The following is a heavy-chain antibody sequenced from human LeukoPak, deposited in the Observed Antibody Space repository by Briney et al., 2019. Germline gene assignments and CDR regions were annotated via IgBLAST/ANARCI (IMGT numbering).Heavy chain of an antibody. CDR3: ARDLRGYSYYYGMDV. D-gene: IGHD5-12*01. CDR2: ISTYDGNA. V-gene: IGHV1-18*01. Sequence: ASVKVSCKASGYSFTSYGFTWVRQAPGQGLEWMGWISTYDGNANYSQKLQGRVTMTTGTSTITAYMELRSLRSDDTAVYYCARDLRGYSYYYGMDVWGQGTTVTVSS. CDR1: GYSFTSYG. J-gene: IGHJ6*02.